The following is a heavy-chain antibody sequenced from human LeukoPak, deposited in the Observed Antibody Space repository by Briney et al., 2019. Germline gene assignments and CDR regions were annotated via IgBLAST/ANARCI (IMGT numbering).Heavy chain of an antibody. CDR3: ARDTLEYSNSPDALDI. CDR1: GFTFSAYE. D-gene: IGHD4-23*01. J-gene: IGHJ3*02. V-gene: IGHV3-48*03. CDR2: IGSSGSTV. Sequence: PGGSLRLSCAASGFTFSAYEMNWVRQAPGKGLERVSYIGSSGSTVYYADSVKGRFTISRDNAKNSLYMQMESLRDEDTAIYYCARDTLEYSNSPDALDIWGQGTMVTVSS.